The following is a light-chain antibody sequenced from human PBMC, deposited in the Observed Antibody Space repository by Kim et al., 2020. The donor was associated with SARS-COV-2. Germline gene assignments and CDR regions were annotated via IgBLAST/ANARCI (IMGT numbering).Light chain of an antibody. CDR1: SSNIGNNY. CDR3: ATWDASLEAVL. V-gene: IGLV1-51*01. J-gene: IGLJ2*01. CDR2: DNS. Sequence: GQKVTISCSGSSSNIGNNYVSWYQHLPGTAPQLLIYDNSYRPSGIPDRFSGSKSGTSATLDITGLQTGDEADYYCATWDASLEAVLFGGGTKLTVL.